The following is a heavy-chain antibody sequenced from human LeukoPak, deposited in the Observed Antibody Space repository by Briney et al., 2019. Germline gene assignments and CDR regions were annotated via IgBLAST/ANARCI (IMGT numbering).Heavy chain of an antibody. D-gene: IGHD2-15*01. J-gene: IGHJ4*02. CDR3: VRVKGSYFDY. V-gene: IGHV3-48*01. CDR1: GFPLSSYS. Sequence: GGSLRLSCAAPGFPLSSYSINWVRQAPGKGLEWVSYISSSGSAIYYVDSVKGRFTVSRDNAKNSLFLQMSSPRAEDTAVYYCVRVKGSYFDYWGQGALVTVSS. CDR2: ISSSGSAI.